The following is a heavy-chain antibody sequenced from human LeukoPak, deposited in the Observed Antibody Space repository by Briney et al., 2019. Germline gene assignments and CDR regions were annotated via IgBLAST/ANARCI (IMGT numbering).Heavy chain of an antibody. CDR1: GGSSSSSNW. Sequence: SETRSLTCAVSGGSSSSSNWWSWVRQPPGKGLEWIGEIYHGGSTNYNPSLKSRVTISVDKSKNQFSLKLSSVTAADTALYYCARLGVAAAGNDAFDIWGQGTMVTVSS. CDR3: ARLGVAAAGNDAFDI. D-gene: IGHD6-13*01. V-gene: IGHV4-4*02. J-gene: IGHJ3*02. CDR2: IYHGGST.